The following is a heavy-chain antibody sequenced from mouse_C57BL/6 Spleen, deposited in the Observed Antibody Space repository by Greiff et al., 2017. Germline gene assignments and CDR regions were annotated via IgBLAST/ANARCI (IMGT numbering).Heavy chain of an antibody. J-gene: IGHJ1*03. D-gene: IGHD1-1*01. CDR2: IYPGGGYT. Sequence: QVQLQQSGAELVRPGTSVKMSCKASGYTFTNYWIGWAKQRPGHGLEWIGDIYPGGGYTNYNEKFKGKATLTADKSSSTAYMQFSSLTSEDSAIYYGARSPTYGSSSDWYFDVWGTGTTVTVSS. CDR1: GYTFTNYW. CDR3: ARSPTYGSSSDWYFDV. V-gene: IGHV1-63*01.